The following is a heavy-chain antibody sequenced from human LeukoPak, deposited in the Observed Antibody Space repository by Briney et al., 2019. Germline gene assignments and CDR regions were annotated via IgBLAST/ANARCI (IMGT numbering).Heavy chain of an antibody. Sequence: ASVKVSCKASGGTFRDHAISWVRQAPVQGLEWMGVIIPVSGTVNLAQKFQGRVTITADESTSTAYMELSSLTSEDAGVYYCSRLGRESHGRYPALFDYWGQGTLVTVSS. D-gene: IGHD6-19*01. CDR2: IIPVSGTV. CDR3: SRLGRESHGRYPALFDY. V-gene: IGHV1-69*13. CDR1: GGTFRDHA. J-gene: IGHJ4*02.